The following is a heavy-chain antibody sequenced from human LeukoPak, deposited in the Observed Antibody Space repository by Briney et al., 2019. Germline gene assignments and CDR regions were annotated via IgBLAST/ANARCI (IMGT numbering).Heavy chain of an antibody. V-gene: IGHV1-46*02. CDR2: INPSGGST. Sequence: VASVKVSCKASGYTFNTYGITWVRQAPGQGLEWMGIINPSGGSTSYAQKFQGRVTMTRDMSTSTVYMELSSLRSEDTAVYYCARGIQLWPRAMDVWGKGTTVTVSS. CDR3: ARGIQLWPRAMDV. CDR1: GYTFNTYG. D-gene: IGHD5-18*01. J-gene: IGHJ6*03.